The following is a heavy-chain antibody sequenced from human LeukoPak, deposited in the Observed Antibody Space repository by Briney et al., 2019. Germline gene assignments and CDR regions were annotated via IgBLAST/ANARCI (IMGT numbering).Heavy chain of an antibody. CDR1: GFTFTNYA. J-gene: IGHJ4*02. CDR3: ARRGAEYYDSSGYYLL. CDR2: VTGPGGTT. V-gene: IGHV3-23*01. D-gene: IGHD3-22*01. Sequence: GGSLRLSCATSGFTFTNYAMNWVRQAPGKGLEWVSAVTGPGGTTYYADSVEGRFFMSREDSKTTVYLQMNSLRAEDTAIYYCARRGAEYYDSSGYYLLWGQGTLVTVSS.